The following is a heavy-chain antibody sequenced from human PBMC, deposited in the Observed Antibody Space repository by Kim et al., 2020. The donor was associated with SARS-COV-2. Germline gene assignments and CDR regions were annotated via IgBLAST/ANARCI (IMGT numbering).Heavy chain of an antibody. V-gene: IGHV3-30*04. D-gene: IGHD2-2*01. CDR3: ARPLYCSSTSCYAAYNYYYGMGV. CDR2: ISYDGSDK. J-gene: IGHJ6*02. CDR1: GFTFSSYA. Sequence: GGSLRLSCVASGFTFSSYAMHWVRQAPGKGLEWVAVISYDGSDKYYADSVKGRFTISRDNSKNTLYLQMNSLRAEDTAAYYCARPLYCSSTSCYAAYNYYYGMGVWGQGTTVTVSS.